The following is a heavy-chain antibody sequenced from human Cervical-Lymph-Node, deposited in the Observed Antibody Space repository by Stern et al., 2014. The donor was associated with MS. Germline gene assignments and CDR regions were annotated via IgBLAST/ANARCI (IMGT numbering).Heavy chain of an antibody. Sequence: QMQLVQSGAEVKKPGSSVKVSCKASGGTFTTHPITWWRQAPGQGLEWMGGIIPYLNIANYAQKFQGRITITADKSTGTTYMEITSLRSDDTAVYCASSLVASGHWGQGTLVIVS. CDR1: GGTFTTHP. J-gene: IGHJ4*02. CDR2: IIPYLNIA. D-gene: IGHD2-8*02. V-gene: IGHV1-69*17. CDR3: SSLVASGH.